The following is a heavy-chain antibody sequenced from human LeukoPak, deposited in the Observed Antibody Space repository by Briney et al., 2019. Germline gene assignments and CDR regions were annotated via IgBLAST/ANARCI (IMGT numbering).Heavy chain of an antibody. J-gene: IGHJ3*02. CDR2: ISAPGGNT. Sequence: PGGSLRLSCAASGFTFSSYALSWVRHPPGKGLERVSTISAPGGNTYYADSVTGRFTISRDSSKSTLYLQMNSLRAEDTAVYYCAKGGGYSRNAFDIWGQGTMVTVSS. V-gene: IGHV3-23*01. D-gene: IGHD2-15*01. CDR1: GFTFSSYA. CDR3: AKGGGYSRNAFDI.